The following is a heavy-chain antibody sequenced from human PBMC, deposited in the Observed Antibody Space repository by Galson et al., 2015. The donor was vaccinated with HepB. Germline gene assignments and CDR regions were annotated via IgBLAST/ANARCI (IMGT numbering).Heavy chain of an antibody. D-gene: IGHD6-19*01. CDR3: ATPPRPQWPRDS. CDR2: ISSSSSYI. Sequence: SLRLSCAASGFTFSSYSMNWVRQAPGKGLEWVSSISSSSSYIYYADSVKGRLTISRDNAKNSLYLQMNSLRAEDTAVYSCATPPRPQWPRDSWGQGTLVTVSS. CDR1: GFTFSSYS. J-gene: IGHJ4*02. V-gene: IGHV3-21*01.